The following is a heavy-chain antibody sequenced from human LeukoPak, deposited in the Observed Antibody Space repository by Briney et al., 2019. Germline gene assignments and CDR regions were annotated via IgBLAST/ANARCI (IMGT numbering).Heavy chain of an antibody. J-gene: IGHJ5*02. Sequence: PSETLSLTCTVSGYSISSGYYWGWIRQPPGKGLEWIGSIYHSGSTYYNPSLKSRVAISVDTSKNQFSLKLSSVTAADTAVYYCARVWSGSSGYDPWGQGTLVTVSS. CDR3: ARVWSGSSGYDP. CDR2: IYHSGST. V-gene: IGHV4-38-2*02. CDR1: GYSISSGYY. D-gene: IGHD5-12*01.